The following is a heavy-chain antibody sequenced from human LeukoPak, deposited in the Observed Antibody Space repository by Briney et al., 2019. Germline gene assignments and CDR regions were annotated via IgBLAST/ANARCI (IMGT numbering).Heavy chain of an antibody. CDR3: ARHRWFKDHPTFDY. CDR2: VYYSGST. V-gene: IGHV4-59*01. D-gene: IGHD3-10*01. Sequence: SETLSLTCTVSGGSISSYYWSWIRLPPGKGLEWIGYVYYSGSTNYNPSLKSRVTISVDTSKNQFSLKLSSVTAADTAVYYCARHRWFKDHPTFDYWGQGTLVTVSS. J-gene: IGHJ4*02. CDR1: GGSISSYY.